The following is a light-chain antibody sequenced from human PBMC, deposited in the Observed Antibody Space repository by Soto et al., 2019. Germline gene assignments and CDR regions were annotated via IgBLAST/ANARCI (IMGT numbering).Light chain of an antibody. CDR1: QSIRIY. J-gene: IGKJ1*01. CDR2: DAS. Sequence: DIQVTHSPYSLSASVGDRVTSTCRASQSIRIYLNWYQQKPWKAPKLLICDASSLEGGVPSRFSGSGSGTEFTLTISSLQPYDLATYYCQQYNSYRTFGQGTKVDIK. CDR3: QQYNSYRT. V-gene: IGKV1-5*01.